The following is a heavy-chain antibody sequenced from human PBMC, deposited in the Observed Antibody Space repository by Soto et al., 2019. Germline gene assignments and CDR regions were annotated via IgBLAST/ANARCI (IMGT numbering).Heavy chain of an antibody. CDR2: ISAYNGKA. CDR1: GYTFTSYG. Sequence: GASVKVSCKASGYTFTSYGISWVRQAPGQGLEWMGGISAYNGKANYAQKFQGRVTITADESTSTAYMELSSLRSEDTAVYYCARADFQRTYYYDSSGYYFDYWGQGTLVTVS. CDR3: ARADFQRTYYYDSSGYYFDY. J-gene: IGHJ4*02. V-gene: IGHV1-18*01. D-gene: IGHD3-22*01.